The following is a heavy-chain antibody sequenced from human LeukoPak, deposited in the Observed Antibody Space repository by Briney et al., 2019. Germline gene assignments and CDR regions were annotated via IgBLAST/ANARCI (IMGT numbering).Heavy chain of an antibody. J-gene: IGHJ4*02. V-gene: IGHV3-53*04. CDR1: GFTVSSNY. Sequence: SGGSLRLSCAASGFTVSSNYMSWVRQAPGKGLEWVSVIYSGGSTYYADSVKGRFTISRHNSKNTLYLQMNSLRAEDTAVYYCARGGKTTWGIEPNIDYWGQGTLVTVSS. D-gene: IGHD3-16*01. CDR3: ARGGKTTWGIEPNIDY. CDR2: IYSGGST.